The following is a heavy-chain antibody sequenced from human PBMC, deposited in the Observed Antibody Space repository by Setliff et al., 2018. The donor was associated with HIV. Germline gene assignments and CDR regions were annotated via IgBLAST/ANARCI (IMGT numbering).Heavy chain of an antibody. D-gene: IGHD5-18*01. V-gene: IGHV3-11*01. J-gene: IGHJ4*02. Sequence: GGSLRLSCAASGFTFSDDYMSWIRQTPGKGLEWISCISSSGSTTYYADSVKGRFTISRDSAKKSLFLQMNSLRAEDTAMYYCARGARGYGYGWGQGTLVTVSS. CDR2: ISSSGSTT. CDR1: GFTFSDDY. CDR3: ARGARGYGYG.